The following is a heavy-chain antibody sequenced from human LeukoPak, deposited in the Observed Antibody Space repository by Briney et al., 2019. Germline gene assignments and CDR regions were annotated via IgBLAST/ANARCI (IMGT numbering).Heavy chain of an antibody. CDR3: ARDDSGWYDY. CDR2: IIPILGIA. D-gene: IGHD6-19*01. V-gene: IGHV1-69*04. CDR1: GGTFSSYA. Sequence: GSSVKVSCKASGGTFSSYAISWVRQAPGQGLEWMGRIIPILGIANYAQKFQGRVTITADKSTSTAYMELSSLRSEDTVVYYCARDDSGWYDYWGQGTLVTVSS. J-gene: IGHJ4*02.